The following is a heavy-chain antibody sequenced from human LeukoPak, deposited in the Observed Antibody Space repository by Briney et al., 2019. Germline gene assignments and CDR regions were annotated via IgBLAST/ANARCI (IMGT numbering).Heavy chain of an antibody. CDR1: GFTFDDYI. Sequence: GGSLRLSCAASGFTFDDYIMHWVRQAPGKGLEWVSLISWDGDSTYYADSVKGRFTISRDNSKNSLYLQMNSLRTEDTALYYCAKGVWYDSSGYYLPYWGQGTLVTVSS. J-gene: IGHJ4*02. D-gene: IGHD3-22*01. CDR2: ISWDGDST. V-gene: IGHV3-43*01. CDR3: AKGVWYDSSGYYLPY.